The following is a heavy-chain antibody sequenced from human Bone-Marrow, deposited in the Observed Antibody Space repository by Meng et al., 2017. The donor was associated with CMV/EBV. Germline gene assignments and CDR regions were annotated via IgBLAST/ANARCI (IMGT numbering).Heavy chain of an antibody. D-gene: IGHD1-26*01. CDR1: GGSISSSSYY. J-gene: IGHJ2*01. V-gene: IGHV4-39*07. CDR3: ARGMGATGFDFDL. Sequence: GSLRLSCTVSGGSISSSSYYWGWIRQPPGKGLEWIGSIYYSGSTYYNPSLKSRVTISVDTSKNQFSLKLSSVTAADTAVYYCARGMGATGFDFDLWGRGTLVTVSS. CDR2: IYYSGST.